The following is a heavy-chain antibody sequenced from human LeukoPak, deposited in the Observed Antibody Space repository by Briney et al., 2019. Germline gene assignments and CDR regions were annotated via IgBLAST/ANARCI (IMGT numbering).Heavy chain of an antibody. Sequence: GGSLRFSCAASGFTFSTSWMTGVRQAPGKGLERVAIINVDDSSKSYLDSVKGRFTISRDNARNSLYLQMNNLRAEDTAVYYCARDRAYNTFDLWGQGTLVAVSS. CDR2: INVDDSSK. J-gene: IGHJ4*02. CDR3: ARDRAYNTFDL. CDR1: GFTFSTSW. V-gene: IGHV3-7*01. D-gene: IGHD5-24*01.